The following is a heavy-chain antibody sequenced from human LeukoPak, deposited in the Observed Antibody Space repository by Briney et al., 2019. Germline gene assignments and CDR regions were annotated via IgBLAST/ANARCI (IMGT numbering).Heavy chain of an antibody. Sequence: PSETLSLTCTVSGGSISGYYWSWIRQPPGKGLEWIGYIYSSGSASYNPFLISRVTILVDTSKNQFSLTLTSVTAADTAVYYCARLHASRAEEFDPWGQGTLVTVSS. J-gene: IGHJ5*02. CDR1: GGSISGYY. D-gene: IGHD3-16*01. CDR3: ARLHASRAEEFDP. CDR2: IYSSGSA. V-gene: IGHV4-59*03.